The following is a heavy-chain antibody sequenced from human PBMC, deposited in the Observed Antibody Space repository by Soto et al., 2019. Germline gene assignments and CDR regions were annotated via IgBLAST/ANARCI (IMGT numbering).Heavy chain of an antibody. CDR1: GFTFSTYA. CDR3: VKGYWKGDV. Sequence: EVQLLESGGGLVQPGGSLRLSCAASGFTFSTYAMNWVRQAPGNGLEWVSAISGSGGSIHYADSVKGRFTISRDNSKKTLYLQMNSLRDEDTAVYNCVKGYWKGDVWGQGTTVSVSS. D-gene: IGHD1-1*01. CDR2: ISGSGGSI. V-gene: IGHV3-23*01. J-gene: IGHJ6*02.